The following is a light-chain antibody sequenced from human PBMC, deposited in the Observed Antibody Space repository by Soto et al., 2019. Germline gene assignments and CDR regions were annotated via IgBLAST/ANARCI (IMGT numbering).Light chain of an antibody. CDR3: SSYAGSNNPLYV. Sequence: QSALTQPPSASGSPGQSVTISCTGTSSDVGAFDYVSWHQQHPGKAPRVIIYEVTKRPSGVPDRFSGSKSGNTASLTVSGLQAEDEAVYYCSSYAGSNNPLYVFGTGTKLTV. V-gene: IGLV2-8*01. CDR1: SSDVGAFDY. J-gene: IGLJ1*01. CDR2: EVT.